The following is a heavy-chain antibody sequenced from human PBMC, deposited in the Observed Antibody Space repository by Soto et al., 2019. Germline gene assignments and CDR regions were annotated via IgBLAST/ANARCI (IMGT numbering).Heavy chain of an antibody. CDR2: TYYRSKWYN. J-gene: IGHJ6*02. D-gene: IGHD5-12*01. CDR3: AMGSLRRSLYYYYGMDV. CDR1: GDSVSSNSAA. V-gene: IGHV6-1*01. Sequence: SQPLSLTCAISGDSVSSNSAAWNWIRQSPSRGLKWLGRTYYRSKWYNDYAVSVKSRITINPDTSKNQFSLQLNSVTPEDTAVYYCAMGSLRRSLYYYYGMDVWGQGTTVTV.